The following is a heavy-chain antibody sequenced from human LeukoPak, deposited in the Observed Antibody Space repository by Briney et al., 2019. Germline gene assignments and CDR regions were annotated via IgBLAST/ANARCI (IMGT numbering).Heavy chain of an antibody. D-gene: IGHD6-6*01. V-gene: IGHV3-48*04. CDR3: ARDPGGYSSSFDY. CDR2: ISSSGSTI. Sequence: GGSLRLSCAASGFTFSSYGMSWVRQAPGKGLEWVSYISSSGSTIYYADSVKGRFTISRDNAKNSLYLQMNSLRAEDTAVYYCARDPGGYSSSFDYWGQGTLVTVSS. CDR1: GFTFSSYG. J-gene: IGHJ4*02.